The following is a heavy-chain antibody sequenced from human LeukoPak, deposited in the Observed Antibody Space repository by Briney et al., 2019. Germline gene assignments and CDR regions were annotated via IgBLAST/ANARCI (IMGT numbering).Heavy chain of an antibody. D-gene: IGHD6-13*01. CDR2: INPSGGST. CDR1: GYTFTIYY. J-gene: IGHJ4*02. Sequence: ASVKVSCKASGYTFTIYYMHWVRQAPGQGLEWMGIINPSGGSTSYAQKFQGRVTMTRDTSTSTVYMELSSLRSEDTAVYYCAPAAGIQRAFDYWGQGTLVTVSS. CDR3: APAAGIQRAFDY. V-gene: IGHV1-46*01.